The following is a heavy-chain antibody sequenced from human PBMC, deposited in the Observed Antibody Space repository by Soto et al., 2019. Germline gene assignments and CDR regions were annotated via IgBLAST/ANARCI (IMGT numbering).Heavy chain of an antibody. CDR1: GFSFSNYA. CDR2: ISFDGSND. D-gene: IGHD6-13*01. Sequence: GGSLRLSCAASGFSFSNYAMHWVRQAPGKGLEWVAVISFDGSNDYSADSVTGRFTISRDNSKNTLDLQMNSLRAEDTAVYYSAKTSRYRSSWPARGGDFDYGGPGTLVTVAS. CDR3: AKTSRYRSSWPARGGDFDY. J-gene: IGHJ4*02. V-gene: IGHV3-30-3*02.